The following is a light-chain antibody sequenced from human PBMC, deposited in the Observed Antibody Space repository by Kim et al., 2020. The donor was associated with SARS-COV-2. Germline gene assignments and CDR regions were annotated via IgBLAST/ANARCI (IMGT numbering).Light chain of an antibody. Sequence: GQPVTISCTGTSSDIGTYNRVSWYQQPPGTAPKLMIYEVTNRPSGVPDRFSGSKSGNTASLTISGLQAEDEADYYCSSYTSSNIYVFGTGTKVTVL. CDR3: SSYTSSNIYV. CDR1: SSDIGTYNR. V-gene: IGLV2-18*02. J-gene: IGLJ1*01. CDR2: EVT.